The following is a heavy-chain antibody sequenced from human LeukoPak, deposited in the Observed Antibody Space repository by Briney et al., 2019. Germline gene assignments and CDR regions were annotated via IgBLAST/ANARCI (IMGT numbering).Heavy chain of an antibody. CDR3: AKGFYDSSGYYYGFDY. Sequence: QTGGSLRLSGASSGFTFSSYAMSWVRQAPGKGLEWVSAIRGSGGSTYYADSVKGRFTISRDNSKNTLYLQMNSLRAEDTAVYYCAKGFYDSSGYYYGFDYWGQGTLVTVSS. D-gene: IGHD3-22*01. J-gene: IGHJ4*02. V-gene: IGHV3-23*01. CDR1: GFTFSSYA. CDR2: IRGSGGST.